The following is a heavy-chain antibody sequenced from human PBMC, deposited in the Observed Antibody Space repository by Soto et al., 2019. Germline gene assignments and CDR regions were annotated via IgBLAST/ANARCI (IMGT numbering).Heavy chain of an antibody. J-gene: IGHJ3*02. CDR2: IIPIFGTA. CDR3: ARGLTMGVVTAMREDAFDI. Sequence: SVKVSCKASGGTFSSYAISWVRQAPGQGLEWMGGIIPIFGTANYAQKFQGRVTITADESTSTAYMELSSLRSEDTAVYYCARGLTMGVVTAMREDAFDIWGKGKMVTVPS. D-gene: IGHD2-21*02. CDR1: GGTFSSYA. V-gene: IGHV1-69*13.